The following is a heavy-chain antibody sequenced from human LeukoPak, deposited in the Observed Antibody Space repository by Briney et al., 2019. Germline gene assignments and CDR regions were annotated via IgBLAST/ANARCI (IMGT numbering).Heavy chain of an antibody. V-gene: IGHV3-53*01. CDR1: GFSVSNNY. CDR2: IYSGGNT. D-gene: IGHD3-9*01. J-gene: IGHJ6*02. Sequence: PGGSLRLSCAASGFSVSNNYMSWVRQAPGKGLEWVSVIYSGGNTYYADSLKGRFTISRDTSRNTLYLQMNSLRAEDTAVYYCARDWAYDILTGFYGMDVWGQGTTVTVSS. CDR3: ARDWAYDILTGFYGMDV.